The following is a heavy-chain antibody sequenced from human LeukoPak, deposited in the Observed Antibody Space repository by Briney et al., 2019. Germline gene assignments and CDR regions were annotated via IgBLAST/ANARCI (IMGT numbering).Heavy chain of an antibody. J-gene: IGHJ4*02. CDR2: INHSGST. V-gene: IGHV4-38-2*02. Sequence: SETLSLTSTVSGYSISSGYYWGWIRQPPGNGLEWTGEINHSGSTNYNPSLKSRVTISVDTSKNQFSLKLSSVTAADTAVYYCARHVAYYDILTGYNVALGFDYWGQGTLVTVSS. CDR3: ARHVAYYDILTGYNVALGFDY. D-gene: IGHD3-9*01. CDR1: GYSISSGYY.